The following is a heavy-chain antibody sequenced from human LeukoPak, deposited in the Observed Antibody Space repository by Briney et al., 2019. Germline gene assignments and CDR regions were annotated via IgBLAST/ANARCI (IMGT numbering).Heavy chain of an antibody. V-gene: IGHV4-59*01. CDR3: ARGRYSYGLNWFGP. J-gene: IGHJ5*02. CDR1: GGSTSSYY. CDR2: IYYSGST. Sequence: SETLSLTCTVSGGSTSSYYWSWIRQPPGKGLEWIGYIYYSGSTNYNPSLKSRVTISVDTSKNQFSLKLSSVTAADTAVYYCARGRYSYGLNWFGPWGQGTLVTVSS. D-gene: IGHD5-18*01.